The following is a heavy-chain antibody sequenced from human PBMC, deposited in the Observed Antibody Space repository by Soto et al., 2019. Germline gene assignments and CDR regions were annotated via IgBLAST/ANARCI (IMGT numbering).Heavy chain of an antibody. Sequence: PGGSLRLSCAASGFTFSSYAMSWVRQAPGKGLEWVSAISGSGGSTYYADSVKGRFTISRDNSKNTLYLQMNSLRAEDTAVYYCAMVRGVIIIPYSFDYWGQGTLVTVSS. CDR1: GFTFSSYA. J-gene: IGHJ4*02. CDR3: AMVRGVIIIPYSFDY. V-gene: IGHV3-23*01. D-gene: IGHD3-10*01. CDR2: ISGSGGST.